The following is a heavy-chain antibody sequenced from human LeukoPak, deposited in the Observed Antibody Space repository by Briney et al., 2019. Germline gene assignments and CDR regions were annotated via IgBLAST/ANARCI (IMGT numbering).Heavy chain of an antibody. V-gene: IGHV1-69*01. CDR1: GDTFSSYG. CDR2: IIPIFGTA. CDR3: SCRKGIAVTGASATYLDY. J-gene: IGHJ4*02. Sequence: SVKVSCKASGDTFSSYGISWVRQAPGQGLEWMGGIIPIFGTANYAQKFQGRVTITAEESTNTAYMELNTLRSEDTAVYFCSCRKGIAVTGASATYLDYWGQGTLVTVSS. D-gene: IGHD6-19*01.